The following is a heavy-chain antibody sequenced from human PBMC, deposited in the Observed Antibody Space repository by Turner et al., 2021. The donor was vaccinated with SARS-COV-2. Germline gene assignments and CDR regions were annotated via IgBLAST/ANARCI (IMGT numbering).Heavy chain of an antibody. CDR3: ATSNTIFGVVTNYYYYYGMDV. CDR1: GYTLTELS. CDR2: FDPEDGET. V-gene: IGHV1-24*01. J-gene: IGHJ6*02. Sequence: QVQLVQSGAEVKKPGASVKVSCKVSGYTLTELSMHWVRQAPGKGPEWMGGFDPEDGETIYAQKFQGRVTMTEDTSTDTAYMELSSLRSEDTAVYYCATSNTIFGVVTNYYYYYGMDVWGQGTTVTVSS. D-gene: IGHD3-3*01.